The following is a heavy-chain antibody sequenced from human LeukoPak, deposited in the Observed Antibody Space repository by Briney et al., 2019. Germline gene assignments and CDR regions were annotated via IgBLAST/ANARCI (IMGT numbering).Heavy chain of an antibody. D-gene: IGHD1-20*01. CDR1: GGTFSSYA. CDR2: IIPIFGTA. V-gene: IGHV1-69*13. J-gene: IGHJ5*02. Sequence: LVKVSCKASGGTFSSYAISWVRQAPGQGLEWMGGIIPIFGTANYAQKFQGRVTITADESTSTAYMELSSLRSEDTAVYYCARDNWNDHWFDPWGQGTLVTVSS. CDR3: ARDNWNDHWFDP.